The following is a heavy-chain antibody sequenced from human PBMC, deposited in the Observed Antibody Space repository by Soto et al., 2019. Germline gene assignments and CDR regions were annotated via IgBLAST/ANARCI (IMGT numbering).Heavy chain of an antibody. V-gene: IGHV4-59*02. D-gene: IGHD6-13*01. Sequence: SLETLSLTCSFSGGSVTSHYLTWIRQSPEKGLEWIGYMHYTGFSHYNPSLKSRLTISVDRSENQFTLQLTSVTVADTAVYYCATPYGTAWYTYWGQGTQVPVSS. CDR2: MHYTGFS. J-gene: IGHJ4*02. CDR1: GGSVTSHY. CDR3: ATPYGTAWYTY.